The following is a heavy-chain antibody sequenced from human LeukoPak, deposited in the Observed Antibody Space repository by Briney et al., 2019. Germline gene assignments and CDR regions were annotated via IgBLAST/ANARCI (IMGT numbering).Heavy chain of an antibody. J-gene: IGHJ4*02. V-gene: IGHV3-21*01. Sequence: GGSLRLSCAASGFTFGNYDMNWVRQAPGKGLEYVSSISKSSALKYYAESVRGRFTISRNNAESSLFLDMTDLGGEDTAVYFCVRGDNRDQWGQGTLVTVSS. CDR1: GFTFGNYD. CDR3: VRGDNRDQ. CDR2: ISKSSALK. D-gene: IGHD1-14*01.